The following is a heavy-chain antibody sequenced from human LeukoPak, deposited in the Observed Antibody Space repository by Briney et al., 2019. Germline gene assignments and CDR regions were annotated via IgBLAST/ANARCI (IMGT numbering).Heavy chain of an antibody. CDR1: GVIFSNYW. D-gene: IGHD3-10*01. CDR2: INRDGSST. V-gene: IGHV3-74*01. J-gene: IGHJ4*02. CDR3: ARQLWFGELYTGYFDY. Sequence: QPGGSLRLSCAASGVIFSNYWMHWVRQAPGKGLVWVSRINRDGSSTSYADSVKGRFTISRDNAKNTLYLQMNSLRAEDTAVYYCARQLWFGELYTGYFDYWGQGTLVTVSS.